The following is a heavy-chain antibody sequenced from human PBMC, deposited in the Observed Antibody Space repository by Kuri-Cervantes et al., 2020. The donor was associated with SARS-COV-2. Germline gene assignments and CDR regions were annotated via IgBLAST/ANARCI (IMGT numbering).Heavy chain of an antibody. CDR2: ISGSGGST. V-gene: IGHV3-23*01. CDR1: GFTFSSYA. CDR3: AKGYDFWSGYRLFDY. J-gene: IGHJ4*02. D-gene: IGHD3-3*01. Sequence: GESLKISCAASGFTFSSYAMSWVRQAPGEGLEWVSAISGSGGSTYYADSVKGRFTISRDNSKNTLYLQMNSLRAEDTAVYYCAKGYDFWSGYRLFDYWGQGTLVTVSS.